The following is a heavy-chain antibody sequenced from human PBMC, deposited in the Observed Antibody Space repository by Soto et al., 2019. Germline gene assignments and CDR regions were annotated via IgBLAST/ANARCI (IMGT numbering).Heavy chain of an antibody. V-gene: IGHV3-23*01. J-gene: IGHJ6*02. CDR3: AKGQRAAPGSYYGMDV. Sequence: EVQLLESGGGLVQPGGSLRLSCAASGFTFSSYAMSWVRQAPGKGLEWVSAISGSGGSTYYADSVKGRFTISRDNSKNTLYLQMNSLRAEDTAVYYCAKGQRAAPGSYYGMDVWGQGTTVTVSS. D-gene: IGHD3-10*01. CDR2: ISGSGGST. CDR1: GFTFSSYA.